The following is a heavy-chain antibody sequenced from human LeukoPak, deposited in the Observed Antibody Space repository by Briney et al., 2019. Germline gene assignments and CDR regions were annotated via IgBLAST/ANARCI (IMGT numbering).Heavy chain of an antibody. Sequence: PSETLSLTCAVYGGSFSGYYWSWIRQPPGKGLEWIGEINHSGSTNYNPSLKSRVTISVDTSKNQFSLKLSSVTAADTAVYYCARGLEEEGYCTNAVCYGPYYFDYWDQGTLVTVSS. CDR3: ARGLEEEGYCTNAVCYGPYYFDY. V-gene: IGHV4-34*01. D-gene: IGHD2-8*01. CDR1: GGSFSGYY. CDR2: INHSGST. J-gene: IGHJ4*02.